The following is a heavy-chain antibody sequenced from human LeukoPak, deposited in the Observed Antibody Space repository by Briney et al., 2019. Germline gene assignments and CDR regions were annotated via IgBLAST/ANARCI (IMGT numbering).Heavy chain of an antibody. Sequence: PGGSLRLSCAASGFTFSSYSMNWVRQAPGKGLEWVSSISSSSSYIYYADSVKGRFTISRDNSKNMLYLQMNSLRAEDTAVYYCARDRLYGSEINNLPFDTWGQGTLVIVSS. CDR2: ISSSSSYI. J-gene: IGHJ5*02. CDR3: ARDRLYGSEINNLPFDT. CDR1: GFTFSSYS. D-gene: IGHD3-10*01. V-gene: IGHV3-21*01.